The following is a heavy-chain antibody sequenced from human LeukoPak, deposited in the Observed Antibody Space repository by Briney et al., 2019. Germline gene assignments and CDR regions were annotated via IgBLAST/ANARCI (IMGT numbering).Heavy chain of an antibody. Sequence: SETLSLTCAVYGGSFSGLYWSWIRQPPGKGLEWIGEINHSGRTNYNPSLKSRVTTSVDTSKNQLSLELTSVTAADTAVYYCARCGTSNWFDSWGQGTLVTVSS. D-gene: IGHD3/OR15-3a*01. CDR1: GGSFSGLY. CDR2: INHSGRT. V-gene: IGHV4-34*01. J-gene: IGHJ5*01. CDR3: ARCGTSNWFDS.